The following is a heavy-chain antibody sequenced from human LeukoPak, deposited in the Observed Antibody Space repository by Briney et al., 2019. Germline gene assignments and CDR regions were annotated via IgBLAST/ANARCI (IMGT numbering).Heavy chain of an antibody. CDR3: ARASETAMVTL. D-gene: IGHD5-18*01. J-gene: IGHJ4*02. CDR1: GGSISSYY. V-gene: IGHV4-4*07. Sequence: PSETLSLTCTVSGGSISSYYWTWIRQPAGKGLEWIGRIYSTGRVNYNPSLKSRVTMLLDTSKNHISLKVTFVTAADTAIYFCARASETAMVTLWGQGTLVTVSS. CDR2: IYSTGRV.